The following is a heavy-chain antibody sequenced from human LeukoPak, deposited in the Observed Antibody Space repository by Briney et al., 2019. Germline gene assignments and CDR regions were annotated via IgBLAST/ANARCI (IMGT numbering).Heavy chain of an antibody. CDR3: KVTPVGATWAESFQH. V-gene: IGHV3-23*01. CDR2: ISGNAGGT. CDR1: GFTFSTYD. J-gene: IGHJ1*01. Sequence: GGSLRLSCAASGFTFSTYDMSWVRQAPGKGLEWVSGISGNAGGTYSADSVKGRFTISRDNSNNTLYLQMNSLRAEDTAVYYCKVTPVGATWAESFQHWGQGTLVTVSS. D-gene: IGHD1-26*01.